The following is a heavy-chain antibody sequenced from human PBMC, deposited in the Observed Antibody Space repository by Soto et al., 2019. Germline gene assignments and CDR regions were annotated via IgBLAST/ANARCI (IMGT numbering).Heavy chain of an antibody. CDR1: GFTFSSYA. CDR2: ISGSGGST. Sequence: EVQLLESGGGLVQPGGSLRLSCAVSGFTFSSYAMSWVRQAPGKGLEWVSVISGSGGSTYYADSVKGRFTISRDNSKNTLYLQMTSLSAEDTAVYYCAKGGEAATVYYGMDVWGQGTTVTVSS. J-gene: IGHJ6*02. CDR3: AKGGEAATVYYGMDV. V-gene: IGHV3-23*01. D-gene: IGHD2-15*01.